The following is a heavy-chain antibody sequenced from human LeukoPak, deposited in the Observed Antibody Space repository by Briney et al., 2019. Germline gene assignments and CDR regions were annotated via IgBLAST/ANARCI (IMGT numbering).Heavy chain of an antibody. D-gene: IGHD5-18*01. CDR2: LSGSGGST. CDR1: GFTFTSYA. CDR3: ATTIGGYNYGPSFDY. V-gene: IGHV3-23*01. Sequence: GEPLRLSCAASGFTFTSYAMNWVRKAPGKGLQWVSALSGSGGSTHYADSVKGRFTISRDNSKNTLYLQMNSLRAEDTAVYYCATTIGGYNYGPSFDYWGQGTLVTVSS. J-gene: IGHJ4*02.